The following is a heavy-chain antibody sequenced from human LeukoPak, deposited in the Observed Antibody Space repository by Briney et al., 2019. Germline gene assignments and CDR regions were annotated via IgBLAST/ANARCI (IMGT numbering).Heavy chain of an antibody. CDR3: ARLGPSGGAFDI. D-gene: IGHD1-26*01. CDR2: NSYSGNT. CDR1: GGSISTYF. Sequence: SETLSLTCTVSGGSISTYFWTWIRQPPARGLEWIGFNSYSGNTKYNPSLQNRVTISVDTSKNRFSLQLTSVTAADTAVYYCARLGPSGGAFDIWGQGRMVTVSS. J-gene: IGHJ3*02. V-gene: IGHV4-59*08.